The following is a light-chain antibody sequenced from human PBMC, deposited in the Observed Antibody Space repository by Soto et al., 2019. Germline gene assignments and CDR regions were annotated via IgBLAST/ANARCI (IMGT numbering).Light chain of an antibody. CDR1: SSNIGAGYD. CDR3: QSYDSSLSDVV. V-gene: IGLV1-40*01. Sequence: QPVLTQPPSVSGAPGQRVTISCTGSSSNIGAGYDVHWYQQLPGTAPKLLIYGNSNRPSGVPDRFSGSKSGTSASLAITGLQAEDEADYYCQSYDSSLSDVVFGGGTEVTVL. J-gene: IGLJ2*01. CDR2: GNS.